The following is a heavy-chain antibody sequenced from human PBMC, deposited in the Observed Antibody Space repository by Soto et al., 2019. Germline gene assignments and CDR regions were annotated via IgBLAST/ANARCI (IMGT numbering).Heavy chain of an antibody. Sequence: QITLKESGPPLVKPTQTLTLTCTFSGCSLTTDAVGVGWIRQPPGKALEWLALIYWDDDKRYSPALKSRLTITKDAARNQVVLTLTNMDPADTATYYCAHVYWVAAGIRYYFDYWGQGTLVTVSS. CDR3: AHVYWVAAGIRYYFDY. CDR2: IYWDDDK. J-gene: IGHJ4*02. CDR1: GCSLTTDAVG. D-gene: IGHD1-1*01. V-gene: IGHV2-5*02.